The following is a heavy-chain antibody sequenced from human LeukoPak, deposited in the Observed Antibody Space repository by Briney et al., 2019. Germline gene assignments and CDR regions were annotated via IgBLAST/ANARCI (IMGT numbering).Heavy chain of an antibody. CDR1: GFTLSSYA. CDR3: AKDHYVSGRYDAFDI. V-gene: IGHV3-23*01. J-gene: IGHJ3*02. CDR2: ITTSGGST. Sequence: GGSLRLSCAASGFTLSSYAMSWVRQAPGEGLEWVSSITTSGGSTYYADSVKGRFTISRDNAKNTLYLQMNSLRAEDTAVYYCAKDHYVSGRYDAFDIWGQGTMVTVSS. D-gene: IGHD3-10*01.